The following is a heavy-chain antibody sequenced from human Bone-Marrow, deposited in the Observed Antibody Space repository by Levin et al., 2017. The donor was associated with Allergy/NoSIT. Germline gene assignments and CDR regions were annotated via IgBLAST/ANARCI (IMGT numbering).Heavy chain of an antibody. D-gene: IGHD3-10*01. CDR3: ARDRFDLPNYYYDGLDV. V-gene: IGHV3-30*03. CDR2: ISPDSRDK. J-gene: IGHJ6*02. CDR1: GFTFNTYG. Sequence: GGSLRLSCAASGFTFNTYGMHWVRQAPGEGLEWVALISPDSRDKYYADSVKGRFTISRDNSKNTLFLQMHSLRTDDTAVYYCARDRFDLPNYYYDGLDVWGQGTTVAVSS.